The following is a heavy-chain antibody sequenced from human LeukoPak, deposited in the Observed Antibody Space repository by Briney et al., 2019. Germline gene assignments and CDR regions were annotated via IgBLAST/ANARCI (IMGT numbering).Heavy chain of an antibody. CDR3: ARDSNYYDSSGYYFHGDY. Sequence: GGSLRLSCAASGFTVSSNYMSWVRQGPGKGLEWVSVIYSGGSTYYADSVKGRFTISRDNSKNTLYPQMNSLRAEDTAVYYCARDSNYYDSSGYYFHGDYWGQGTLVTVSS. CDR1: GFTVSSNY. V-gene: IGHV3-66*01. D-gene: IGHD3-22*01. CDR2: IYSGGST. J-gene: IGHJ4*02.